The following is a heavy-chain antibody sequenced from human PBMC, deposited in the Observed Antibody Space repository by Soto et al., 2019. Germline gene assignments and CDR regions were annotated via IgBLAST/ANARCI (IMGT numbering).Heavy chain of an antibody. CDR2: TYYRSKWYN. Sequence: SQTLSLTCAISGENVSGRSSACNWIMQSHSRGLEWLGRTYYRSKWYNDFAVFLESRMSINPDTSKNQFSLQLNSVTPEDTAVYYCARSREDPRDGHDVCGQGTTVTVSS. J-gene: IGHJ6*02. CDR3: ARSREDPRDGHDV. V-gene: IGHV6-1*01. CDR1: GENVSGRSSA.